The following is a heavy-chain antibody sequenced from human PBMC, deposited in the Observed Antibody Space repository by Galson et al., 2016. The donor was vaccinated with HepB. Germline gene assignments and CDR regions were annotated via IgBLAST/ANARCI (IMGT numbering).Heavy chain of an antibody. V-gene: IGHV3-23*01. J-gene: IGHJ6*04. CDR3: VRGSTWPDV. CDR2: ISMSGGSR. Sequence: SLRLSCAGSGFTFSSYGMTWVRQAPGKGLEDVSSISMSGGSRDYAESVKGRFTISRDNSRSTLFLQMNSLRVEDTGVYYCVRGSTWPDVWGKGTTVTVSS. D-gene: IGHD3-16*01. CDR1: GFTFSSYG.